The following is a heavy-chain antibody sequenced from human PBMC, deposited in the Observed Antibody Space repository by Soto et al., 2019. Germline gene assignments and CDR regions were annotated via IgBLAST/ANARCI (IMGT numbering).Heavy chain of an antibody. V-gene: IGHV5-51*01. CDR1: GYNFHAYW. D-gene: IGHD4-17*01. J-gene: IGHJ6*02. CDR3: ARPTDYHDGRQV. Sequence: GESLKISCKGSGYNFHAYWIAWVRQMPGEGLEWMGFIYPHDSDTRYSPSFRGQVTISADKSINTAYLQWTSLKASDTAIYFCARPTDYHDGRQVWGQGTTVTV. CDR2: IYPHDSDT.